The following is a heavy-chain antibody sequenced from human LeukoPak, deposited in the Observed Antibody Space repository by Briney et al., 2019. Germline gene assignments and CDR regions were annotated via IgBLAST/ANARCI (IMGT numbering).Heavy chain of an antibody. V-gene: IGHV3-7*01. Sequence: PGGSLRLSCAASGFTFSSYWMSWVRQAPGKGLEWVANIKQDGSEKYYVDSVKGRFTISRDNAKNSLYLQMNSLRAEDTAVYYCATYCSSTSCYFESFDYWGQGTLVTVSS. J-gene: IGHJ4*02. CDR2: IKQDGSEK. CDR3: ATYCSSTSCYFESFDY. CDR1: GFTFSSYW. D-gene: IGHD2-2*01.